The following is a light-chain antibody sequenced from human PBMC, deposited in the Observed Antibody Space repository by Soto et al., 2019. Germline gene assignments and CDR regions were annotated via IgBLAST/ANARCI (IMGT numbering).Light chain of an antibody. J-gene: IGLJ1*01. Sequence: SSELTQPPSVSVAPGQTARITCGGNNVGSKSVHWYQQKPRQAPVLVVYDDSDRPSGIPERFSGSNAGNTATLTVSRGEAGEEADYYCRVWDSSSDHYVFGTGTKVTVL. V-gene: IGLV3-21*02. CDR1: NVGSKS. CDR2: DDS. CDR3: RVWDSSSDHYV.